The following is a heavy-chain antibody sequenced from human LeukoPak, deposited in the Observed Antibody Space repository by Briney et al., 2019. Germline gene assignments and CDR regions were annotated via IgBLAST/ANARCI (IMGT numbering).Heavy chain of an antibody. J-gene: IGHJ2*01. CDR3: AKERGGQDWDFDL. CDR1: GLNFNDND. Sequence: GGSLRLSCAASGLNFNDNDMDWVRQAPGKGLEWVAVIWDDGSNKYYAESVKGRFTISRDISKNMLYLQMNSLRVEDTAVYYCAKERGGQDWDFDLLGRGTLVTVSS. CDR2: IWDDGSNK. D-gene: IGHD3-10*01. V-gene: IGHV3-33*06.